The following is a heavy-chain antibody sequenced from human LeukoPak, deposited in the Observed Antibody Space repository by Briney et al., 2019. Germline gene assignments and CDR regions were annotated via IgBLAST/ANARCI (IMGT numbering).Heavy chain of an antibody. CDR2: INHSGST. V-gene: IGHV4-34*01. CDR3: ARGRGQLVRGVYYFDY. CDR1: GGSFSGYY. D-gene: IGHD6-6*01. J-gene: IGHJ4*02. Sequence: SETLSLTCAVYGGSFSGYYWSWTRQPPGKGLEWIGEINHSGSTNYNPSLKSRVTISVDTSKNQFSLKLSSVTAADTAVYYCARGRGQLVRGVYYFDYWGQGTLVTVSS.